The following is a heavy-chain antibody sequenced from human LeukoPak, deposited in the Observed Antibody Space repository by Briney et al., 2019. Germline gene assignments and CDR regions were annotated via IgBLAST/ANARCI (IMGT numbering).Heavy chain of an antibody. Sequence: ASVTVSCKASGYTFTTYGISWVRQAPGQGLEWMGRISAYNGNTNYAQKFQGRVTMTRDTSTSTAYMELRSLRSDDTAVYYCARGRSSPRYWGQGTLVTVSS. J-gene: IGHJ4*02. V-gene: IGHV1-18*01. CDR3: ARGRSSPRY. CDR1: GYTFTTYG. CDR2: ISAYNGNT. D-gene: IGHD6-13*01.